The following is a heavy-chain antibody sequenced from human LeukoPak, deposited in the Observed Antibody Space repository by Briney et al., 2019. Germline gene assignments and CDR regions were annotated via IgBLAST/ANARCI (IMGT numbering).Heavy chain of an antibody. D-gene: IGHD3-22*01. CDR3: ARGLAPTSGYYEGGYYYFDS. J-gene: IGHJ4*02. CDR2: INHSGST. CDR1: GGSFSGYY. V-gene: IGHV4-34*01. Sequence: SETLSLTCAVNGGSFSGYYWSWIRQPPGKSLEWIGQINHSGSTNNNPSLKSRVTISVATSKSQFFLELTSVTAADTAVYYCARGLAPTSGYYEGGYYYFDSWGQGILVTVSS.